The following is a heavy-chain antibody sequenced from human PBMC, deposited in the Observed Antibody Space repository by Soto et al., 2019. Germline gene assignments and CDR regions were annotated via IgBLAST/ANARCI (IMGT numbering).Heavy chain of an antibody. CDR2: ISWNGGNI. CDR3: SIGGTAMGHFYHGLDV. J-gene: IGHJ6*02. D-gene: IGHD5-18*01. CDR1: GFTFDDYA. Sequence: EVQLVESGGDLLQPGKSLRLSCAASGFTFDDYAMHWVRQSPGKGLEWISGISWNGGNIGYEESVTGRFTISRDTDERSVFLQMNYLTPDGTAFYYCSIGGTAMGHFYHGLDVWGQGTTVTVSS. V-gene: IGHV3-9*01.